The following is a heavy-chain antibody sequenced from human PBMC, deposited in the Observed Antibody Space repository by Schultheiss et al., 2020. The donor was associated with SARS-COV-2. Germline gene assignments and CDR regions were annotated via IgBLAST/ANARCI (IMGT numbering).Heavy chain of an antibody. Sequence: GGSLRLSCAASGFTFSSYSMNWVRQAPGKGLEWVSVIYSGGSTYYADSVKGRFTISRDNSKNTLYLQMNSLRAEDTAVYYCARVPSGYSSGWNEGGWFDPWGQGTLVTVSS. CDR2: IYSGGST. CDR3: ARVPSGYSSGWNEGGWFDP. D-gene: IGHD6-19*01. V-gene: IGHV3-53*01. J-gene: IGHJ5*02. CDR1: GFTFSSYS.